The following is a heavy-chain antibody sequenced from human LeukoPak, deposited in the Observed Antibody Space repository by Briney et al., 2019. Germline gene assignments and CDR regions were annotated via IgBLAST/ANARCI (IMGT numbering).Heavy chain of an antibody. CDR1: GFTVTSNF. J-gene: IGHJ4*02. Sequence: GGSLRLSCAVSGFTVTSNFMSWVRQAPRKGLEWVSVMYDRGDTYYADSVKGRFTVSRDTSKNTLFLQLNNVGAEDTAVCYCAGRRADTCNFCFVYWGQGTLVTVSS. CDR3: AGRRADTCNFCFVY. D-gene: IGHD1-1*01. CDR2: MYDRGDT. V-gene: IGHV3-66*02.